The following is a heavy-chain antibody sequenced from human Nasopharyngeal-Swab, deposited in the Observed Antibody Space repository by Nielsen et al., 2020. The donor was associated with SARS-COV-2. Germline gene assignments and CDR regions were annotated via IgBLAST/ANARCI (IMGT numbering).Heavy chain of an antibody. V-gene: IGHV3-11*04. CDR3: ARYGGIQILTGYFDY. CDR2: ISSSGSTI. D-gene: IGHD3-9*01. J-gene: IGHJ4*02. Sequence: GGSLRLSCAASGFTFSDYYMSWIRQAPGKGLEWVSYISSSGSTIYYADSVKGRFTISRDNAKNSLYLQMNSLRAEDTAACYCARYGGIQILTGYFDYWGPGTLVTVSS. CDR1: GFTFSDYY.